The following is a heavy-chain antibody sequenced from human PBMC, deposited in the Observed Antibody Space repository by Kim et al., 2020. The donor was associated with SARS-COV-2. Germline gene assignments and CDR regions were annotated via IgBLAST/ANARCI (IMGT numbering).Heavy chain of an antibody. J-gene: IGHJ6*02. CDR1: GFTFSSYA. CDR3: ARDEHTSPYGMDV. D-gene: IGHD2-2*02. Sequence: LSLTCAASGFTFSSYAMHWVRQAPGKGLEWVAVISYDGSNKYYADTVKGRFTISRDNSKNTLYLQMNSLRAEDTAVYYCARDEHTSPYGMDVWGQGTTVTVSS. CDR2: ISYDGSNK. V-gene: IGHV3-30-3*01.